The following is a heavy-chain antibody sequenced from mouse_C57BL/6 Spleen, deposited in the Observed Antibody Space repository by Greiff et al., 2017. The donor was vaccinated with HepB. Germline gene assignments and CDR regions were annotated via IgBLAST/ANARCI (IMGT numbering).Heavy chain of an antibody. Sequence: VQLQQSGPELVKPGASVKISCKASGYTFTDYYMNWVKQSHGKSLEWIGDINPNNGGTRYNQKFKGKATLTVDKSSSTAYMELGSLTSEDSAVYYCARVNYYGSSPFAYWGQGTLVTVSA. CDR1: GYTFTDYY. CDR3: ARVNYYGSSPFAY. CDR2: INPNNGGT. D-gene: IGHD1-1*01. V-gene: IGHV1-26*01. J-gene: IGHJ3*01.